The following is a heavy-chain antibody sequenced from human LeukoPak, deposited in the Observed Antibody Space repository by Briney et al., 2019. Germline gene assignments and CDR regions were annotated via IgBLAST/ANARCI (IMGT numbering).Heavy chain of an antibody. D-gene: IGHD5-24*01. Sequence: KTSETLSLTCAVHGGSFSGFYWTWMRQPPGKGPEWIGEIFDGGRTNYNPPLKSRVTISGDTSKNLFSLILSSVTAADTAVYYCARGLGEGYPDYWGQGTLVTVSS. CDR3: ARGLGEGYPDY. V-gene: IGHV4-34*01. CDR2: IFDGGRT. CDR1: GGSFSGFY. J-gene: IGHJ4*02.